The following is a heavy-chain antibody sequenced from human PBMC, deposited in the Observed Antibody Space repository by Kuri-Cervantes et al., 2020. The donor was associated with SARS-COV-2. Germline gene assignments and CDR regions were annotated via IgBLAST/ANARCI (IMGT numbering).Heavy chain of an antibody. D-gene: IGHD2-2*01. J-gene: IGHJ4*02. V-gene: IGHV3-30-3*01. Sequence: GESLKISCAASGFTFSSYAMHWVRQAPGKGLEWVAVISYDGSNKYYADSVKGRFTISRDNSKNSLDLQMNTVRAEDTAVYYCARDPLPTYCSSSTCSPPEYYFDYWGQGTLVTVSS. CDR2: ISYDGSNK. CDR1: GFTFSSYA. CDR3: ARDPLPTYCSSSTCSPPEYYFDY.